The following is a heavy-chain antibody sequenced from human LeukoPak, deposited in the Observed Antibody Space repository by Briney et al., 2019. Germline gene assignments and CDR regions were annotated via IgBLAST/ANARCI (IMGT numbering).Heavy chain of an antibody. CDR1: GFTFSSYS. D-gene: IGHD1-26*01. CDR3: TREGWALRYYFDN. J-gene: IGHJ4*02. V-gene: IGHV3-49*04. CDR2: IRSKPYGGTT. Sequence: PGGSLRLSCAASGFTFSSYSMNWVRQAPGKGLEWVGFIRSKPYGGTTEYAASVKGRFTISRDDSKSIAYLQMNSLKTEDTAVYYCTREGWALRYYFDNWGQGTLVTVSS.